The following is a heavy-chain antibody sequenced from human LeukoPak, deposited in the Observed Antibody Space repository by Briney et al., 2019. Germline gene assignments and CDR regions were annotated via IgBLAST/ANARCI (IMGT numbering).Heavy chain of an antibody. CDR2: IWYDGSNK. Sequence: PGGSLRLSCAASGFTFSSYGMHWVRQAPGKGLEWVAVIWYDGSNKYYADSVKGRFTISRDNSKNTLYLQMNSLRAEDTAVYYCARDQQWRISPDAFDSWGQGRMVTVSS. CDR1: GFTFSSYG. J-gene: IGHJ3*02. V-gene: IGHV3-33*01. CDR3: ARDQQWRISPDAFDS. D-gene: IGHD6-19*01.